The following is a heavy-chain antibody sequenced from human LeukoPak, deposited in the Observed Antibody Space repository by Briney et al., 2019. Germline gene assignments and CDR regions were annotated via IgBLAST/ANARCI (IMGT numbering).Heavy chain of an antibody. CDR3: ARDLGKIGGNSSPFDY. V-gene: IGHV3-7*01. J-gene: IGHJ4*02. D-gene: IGHD4-23*01. CDR1: GLTFSSYW. Sequence: GGSLRLSCAASGLTFSSYWMSWVRQAPGKGLEWVANIKQDGNEKYYLDSVRGRFTISRDNAKNSLYLQMNSLRAEDTAVYYCARDLGKIGGNSSPFDYWGQGTLVTVSS. CDR2: IKQDGNEK.